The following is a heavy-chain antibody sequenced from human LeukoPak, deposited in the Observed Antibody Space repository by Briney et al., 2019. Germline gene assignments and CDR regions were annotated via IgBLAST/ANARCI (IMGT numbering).Heavy chain of an antibody. CDR2: ISSSGSTI. CDR1: GFTFSSYS. J-gene: IGHJ3*02. CDR3: ARDGSGWYPYGFDM. Sequence: GGSLRLSCAASGFTFSSYSMNWVRQAPGKGLEWVSSISSSGSTIYYADSVKGRFTISRDNAKNSLYLQMNSLRAEDTAVYYCARDGSGWYPYGFDMWGQGTMVTVSS. D-gene: IGHD6-19*01. V-gene: IGHV3-48*04.